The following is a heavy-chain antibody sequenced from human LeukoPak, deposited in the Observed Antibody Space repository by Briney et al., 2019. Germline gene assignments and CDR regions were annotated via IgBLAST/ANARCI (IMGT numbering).Heavy chain of an antibody. CDR2: ISPSGGST. V-gene: IGHV1-46*01. CDR3: ATSVASDGGYYTKDVFAI. Sequence: GASVKVSCKAFGYTFTGYWMHWVRQAPGQGPEWMGVISPSGGSTIYAQKFQGRVTMTEDTSTDTAYMELSSLRSEDTAVYYCATSVASDGGYYTKDVFAIWGQGTMVTVSS. D-gene: IGHD3-3*01. CDR1: GYTFTGYW. J-gene: IGHJ3*02.